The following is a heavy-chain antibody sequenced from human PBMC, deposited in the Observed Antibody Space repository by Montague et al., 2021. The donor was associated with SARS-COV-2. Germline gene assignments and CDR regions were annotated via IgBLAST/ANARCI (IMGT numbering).Heavy chain of an antibody. Sequence: CAISGDSVSSNSAAWNWIRQSPSRGLEWLGRTYYRSKWYNDYAVSVKSRITINPDTSKSQFSLQLNSVTPEDTAVYYCARGLWFGELLYYYYYGMDVWGQGTTVTVSS. V-gene: IGHV6-1*01. CDR3: ARGLWFGELLYYYYYGMDV. CDR1: GDSVSSNSAA. D-gene: IGHD3-10*01. CDR2: TYYRSKWYN. J-gene: IGHJ6*02.